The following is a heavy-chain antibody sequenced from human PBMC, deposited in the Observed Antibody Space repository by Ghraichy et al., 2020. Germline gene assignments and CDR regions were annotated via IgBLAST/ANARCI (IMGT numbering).Heavy chain of an antibody. CDR1: GYNFTSYY. CDR3: AREYYYDSGSLSLFQH. J-gene: IGHJ1*01. V-gene: IGHV1-46*01. D-gene: IGHD3-10*01. CDR2: INPSGGGT. Sequence: ASVKVSCKASGYNFTSYYIHWVRQAPGQGLEWMGIINPSGGGTRYAQKFQGRVTMTRDTSTSTVYMELSSLRSDDTAVYYCAREYYYDSGSLSLFQHWGQGTLVTVSS.